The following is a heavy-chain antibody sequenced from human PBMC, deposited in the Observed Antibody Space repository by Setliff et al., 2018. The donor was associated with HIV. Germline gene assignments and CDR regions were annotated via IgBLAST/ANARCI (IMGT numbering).Heavy chain of an antibody. CDR1: GYTFNNHY. CDR2: INPSDNRT. V-gene: IGHV1-46*02. J-gene: IGHJ4*02. Sequence: ASVKVSCKASGYTFNNHYMHWVRQAPGQGREWMGRINPSDNRTYYAQKFQGRVTMTRDTSTSSVYMELRSLSSEDTAVYYCARASYDSVWGSHRYRVYYFGCWGQGSLVTVSS. CDR3: ARASYDSVWGSHRYRVYYFGC. D-gene: IGHD3-16*02.